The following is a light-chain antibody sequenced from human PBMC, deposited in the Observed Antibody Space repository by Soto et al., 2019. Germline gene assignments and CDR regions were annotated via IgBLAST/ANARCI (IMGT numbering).Light chain of an antibody. J-gene: IGKJ2*01. V-gene: IGKV3-20*01. CDR2: GAS. CDR1: QSVSSSY. CDR3: QQYGSPRT. Sequence: EIVLTQSPGTLSLSPGERATLSCRASQSVSSSYLAWYQQKPGQAPRLLIYGASSRATGIPDRFSGSGSGPDFTLTISRLEPEDFAVYYCQQYGSPRTFGQGTKLEIK.